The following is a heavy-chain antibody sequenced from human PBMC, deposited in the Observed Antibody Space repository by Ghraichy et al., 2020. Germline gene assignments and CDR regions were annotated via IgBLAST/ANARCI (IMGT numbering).Heavy chain of an antibody. CDR3: ARDRLDYYYRWGSYRPDLCY. J-gene: IGHJ4*02. Sequence: GESLNISCAASGFTFSSYAMNWVRQAPGKGLEWVSSISSSSSSIYYADSVKGRFTISRDNAKNSLYLQMNSLRAEDTAVYYCARDRLDYYYRWGSYRPDLCYWVQGTLVTVSS. V-gene: IGHV3-21*01. D-gene: IGHD3-16*02. CDR1: GFTFSSYA. CDR2: ISSSSSSI.